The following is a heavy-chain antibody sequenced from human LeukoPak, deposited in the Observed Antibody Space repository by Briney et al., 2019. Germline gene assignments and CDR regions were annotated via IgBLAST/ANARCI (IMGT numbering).Heavy chain of an antibody. Sequence: GGSLRLSCAASGFTFSSYWMHWVRQAPGKGLVWVSRINSDGSSTSYADSVKGRFTISRDNSKNTIYLQMNSLGAEDTAVYYCVKGLRSYGYSLFDYWGQGSLVTVSS. CDR1: GFTFSSYW. D-gene: IGHD5-18*01. CDR3: VKGLRSYGYSLFDY. V-gene: IGHV3-74*01. CDR2: INSDGSST. J-gene: IGHJ4*02.